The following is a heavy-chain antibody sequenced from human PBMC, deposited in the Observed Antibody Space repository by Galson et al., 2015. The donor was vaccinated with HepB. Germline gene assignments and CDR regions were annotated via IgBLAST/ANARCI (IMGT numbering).Heavy chain of an antibody. Sequence: SLRLSCAASGFTFSSYNMNWVRQAPGKGLEWLSYISVTSSHINYADSVKGRFTISRDNAKKSLYLQMNSLGAEDTAVYYCARDRGDSGSYLSYYYGMDVWGQGTAVTVSS. CDR3: ARDRGDSGSYLSYYYGMDV. CDR2: ISVTSSHI. D-gene: IGHD3-10*01. J-gene: IGHJ6*02. V-gene: IGHV3-21*01. CDR1: GFTFSSYN.